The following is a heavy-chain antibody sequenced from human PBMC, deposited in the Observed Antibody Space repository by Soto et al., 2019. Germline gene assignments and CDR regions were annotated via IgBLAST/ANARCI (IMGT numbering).Heavy chain of an antibody. V-gene: IGHV1-69*13. D-gene: IGHD2-2*01. CDR3: ARAVGYCISTSCPPPTDYYYYGMDV. J-gene: IGHJ6*02. CDR2: IIPIFGTA. CDR1: GGTFSSYA. Sequence: SVKVSCKASGGTFSSYAISWVRQAPGQGLEWMGGIIPIFGTANYAQKFQGRVTITADESTSTAYMELSSLRSEDTAVYYCARAVGYCISTSCPPPTDYYYYGMDVWGQGTTVTV.